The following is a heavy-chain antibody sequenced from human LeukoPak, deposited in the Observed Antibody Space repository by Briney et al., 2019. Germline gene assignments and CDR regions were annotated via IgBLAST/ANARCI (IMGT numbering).Heavy chain of an antibody. D-gene: IGHD1-26*01. J-gene: IGHJ3*02. CDR1: GYTFTSYD. Sequence: ASVKASCKASGYTFTSYDINWVRQATGQGLEWMGWMNPNSGNTGYAQKFQGRVTITRNTSISTAYMELSSLRSEDTAVYYCARGHSGSYLGAFDIWGQGTMVTVSS. CDR2: MNPNSGNT. V-gene: IGHV1-8*03. CDR3: ARGHSGSYLGAFDI.